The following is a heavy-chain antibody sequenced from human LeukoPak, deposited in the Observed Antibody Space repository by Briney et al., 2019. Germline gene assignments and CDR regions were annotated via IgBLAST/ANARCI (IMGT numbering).Heavy chain of an antibody. Sequence: SETLSLTCTVSGGSISNYYWSWIRQPPGKGLEWIGYIYYSGSTNYNPSLKSRVTISVDTSKNQFSLKLSSVTAADTAVYYCARGTGTPFDYWGQGTLVTVSS. CDR2: IYYSGST. CDR3: ARGTGTPFDY. D-gene: IGHD1-1*01. J-gene: IGHJ4*02. V-gene: IGHV4-59*01. CDR1: GGSISNYY.